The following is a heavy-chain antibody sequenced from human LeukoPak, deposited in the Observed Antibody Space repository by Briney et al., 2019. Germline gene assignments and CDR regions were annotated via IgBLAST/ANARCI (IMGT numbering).Heavy chain of an antibody. CDR2: INPNSGGT. CDR3: ARSIGIYDFWSGYVNY. D-gene: IGHD3-3*01. V-gene: IGHV1-2*02. Sequence: ASVKVSCKASGYTFTGYYMHWVRQAPGQGLEWMGWINPNSGGTNYAQKFQGRVTMTRDTSISTAYMELSRLRSDDTAVCYCARSIGIYDFWSGYVNYWGQGTLVTVSS. J-gene: IGHJ4*02. CDR1: GYTFTGYY.